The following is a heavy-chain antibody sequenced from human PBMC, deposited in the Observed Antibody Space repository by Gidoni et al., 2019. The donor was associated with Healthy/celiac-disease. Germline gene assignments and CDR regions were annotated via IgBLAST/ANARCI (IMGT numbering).Heavy chain of an antibody. CDR2: KNHRGST. D-gene: IGHD3-10*01. V-gene: IGHV4-34*01. CDR1: GGSFSGYS. Sequence: QVQLQPCGAGLLKPSETLSLTCAVYGGSFSGYSWSWIRQPPGKGLEWFGDKNHRGSTNYNPSHKSRVTISVDTYKNQFCRKRSSVSAAETAVYYCARGVDAGARHFDYWGQGTLVTVSS. J-gene: IGHJ4*02. CDR3: ARGVDAGARHFDY.